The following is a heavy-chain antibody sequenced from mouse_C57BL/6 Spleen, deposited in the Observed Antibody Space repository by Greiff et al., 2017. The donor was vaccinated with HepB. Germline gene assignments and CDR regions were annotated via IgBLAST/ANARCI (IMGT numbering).Heavy chain of an antibody. CDR1: GYAFSSYW. J-gene: IGHJ2*01. Sequence: QVQLQQSGAELVKPGASVKISCKASGYAFSSYWMNWVKQRPGKGLEWIGQIYPGDGDTNYNGKFKGKATLTADKSSSTAYMQLSSLTSEDSAVYFCARGPLAHYFDYWGQGTTLTVSS. CDR2: IYPGDGDT. CDR3: ARGPLAHYFDY. V-gene: IGHV1-80*01.